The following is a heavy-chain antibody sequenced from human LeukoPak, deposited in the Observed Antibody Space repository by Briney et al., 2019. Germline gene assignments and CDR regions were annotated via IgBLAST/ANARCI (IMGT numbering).Heavy chain of an antibody. CDR2: IYYSGST. J-gene: IGHJ3*02. CDR3: ARDDFWSGNEGRIGAFDI. Sequence: SETLSLTCTVSGGSLSSYYWSRIRQPPGKGLEWIGYIYYSGSTNYNPSLKSRVTISVDTSKNQFSLKLSSVTAADTAVYYCARDDFWSGNEGRIGAFDIWGQGTMVTVSS. CDR1: GGSLSSYY. V-gene: IGHV4-59*01. D-gene: IGHD3-3*01.